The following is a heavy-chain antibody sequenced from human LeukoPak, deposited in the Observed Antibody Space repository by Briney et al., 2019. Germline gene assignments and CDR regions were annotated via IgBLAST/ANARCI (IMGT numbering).Heavy chain of an antibody. D-gene: IGHD3-22*01. CDR2: ISGSGGST. Sequence: PGGSLRLSCAASGFTFSSYAMGWVRQAPGKGLEWVSSISGSGGSTYYADSVKGRFTISRDNSKNTLYLQMNSLRAEDTAVYYCAKPPAGYYDSSGYFYYFDYWGQGTLVTVSS. CDR3: AKPPAGYYDSSGYFYYFDY. J-gene: IGHJ4*02. V-gene: IGHV3-23*01. CDR1: GFTFSSYA.